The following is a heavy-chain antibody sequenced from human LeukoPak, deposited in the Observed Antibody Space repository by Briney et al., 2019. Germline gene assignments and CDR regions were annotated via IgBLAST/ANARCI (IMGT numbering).Heavy chain of an antibody. CDR1: GYTFTNYG. CDR3: ARVDHREGPVY. D-gene: IGHD1-14*01. J-gene: IGHJ4*02. Sequence: ASVKVSCKASGYTFTNYGISWVRQAPGQGLELVGWISAYNGGTNYAQKFQGRVTLTTDTSTTTAYMELRSLRSDDTAVYYCARVDHREGPVYWGQGTLVTVSS. CDR2: ISAYNGGT. V-gene: IGHV1-18*01.